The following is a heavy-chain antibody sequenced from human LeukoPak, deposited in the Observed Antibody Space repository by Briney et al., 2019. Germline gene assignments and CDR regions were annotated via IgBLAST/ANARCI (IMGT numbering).Heavy chain of an antibody. CDR3: AKDRGGLYYDSSGYYPDY. J-gene: IGHJ4*02. CDR2: ISGGGGST. CDR1: GFTFSSYA. D-gene: IGHD3-22*01. V-gene: IGHV3-23*01. Sequence: PGGSLRLSCAASGFTFSSYAMSWVRQAPGKGLEWVSAISGGGGSTYYADSVKGRFAISRDNSKNTLYLQMNSLRAEDTAVYYCAKDRGGLYYDSSGYYPDYWGQGTLVTVSS.